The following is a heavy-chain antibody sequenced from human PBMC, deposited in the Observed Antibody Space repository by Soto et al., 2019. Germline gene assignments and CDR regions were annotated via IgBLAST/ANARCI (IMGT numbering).Heavy chain of an antibody. J-gene: IGHJ3*02. CDR2: IYYSGST. V-gene: IGHV4-39*01. Sequence: QLQLQESGPGLVKPSETLSLTCTVSGGSISSSSYYWGWIRQPPGKGLEWIGSIYYSGSTYYNPSLKSRVTISVDTSKNQFSLKLSSVTAADTAVYFCARHMSFGQWLIHSSFDIWGQGTMVTVSS. D-gene: IGHD6-19*01. CDR1: GGSISSSSYY. CDR3: ARHMSFGQWLIHSSFDI.